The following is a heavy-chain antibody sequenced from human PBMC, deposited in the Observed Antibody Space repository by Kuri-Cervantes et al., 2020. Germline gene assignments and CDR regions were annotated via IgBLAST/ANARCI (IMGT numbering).Heavy chain of an antibody. CDR1: GFTFSSYS. CDR2: ISSSSSTT. D-gene: IGHD3-22*01. J-gene: IGHJ3*02. V-gene: IGHV3-48*04. CDR3: ARDPTLGMIVVVSDAFDI. Sequence: GESLKISCAASGFTFSSYSMNWVRQAPGKGLEWVSYISSSSSTTYYADSVKGRFTISRDNAKNSLYLQMNSLRAEDTAVYYCARDPTLGMIVVVSDAFDIWGQGTMVTVSS.